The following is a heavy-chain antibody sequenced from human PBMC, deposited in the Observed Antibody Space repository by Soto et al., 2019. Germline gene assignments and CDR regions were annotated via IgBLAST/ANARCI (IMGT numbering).Heavy chain of an antibody. CDR3: ANTYYDSSGSLDDDYYYGMDV. V-gene: IGHV3-30*18. CDR2: ISYDGSNK. CDR1: GFTFSSYG. D-gene: IGHD3-22*01. J-gene: IGHJ6*02. Sequence: PGGSLRLSCAASGFTFSSYGMHWVRQAPGKGLEWVAVISYDGSNKYYADSVKGRFTISRDNSKNTLYLQMNSLRAEDTAVYYCANTYYDSSGSLDDDYYYGMDVWGQGTTVTVSS.